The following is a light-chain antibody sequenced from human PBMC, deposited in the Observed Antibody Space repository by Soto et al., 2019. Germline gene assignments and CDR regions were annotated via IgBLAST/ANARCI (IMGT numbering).Light chain of an antibody. V-gene: IGLV2-8*01. J-gene: IGLJ1*01. CDR2: EVS. Sequence: QSALTQPPSASGSPGQSVAISCTGTSSDVGGYNYVSWYQQLPGKAPKLIIYEVSKRPSGVPDRFSGSKSGNTASLTVSGLQAEDEADYYRTSYTGSNHFVFGTGTKLTVL. CDR1: SSDVGGYNY. CDR3: TSYTGSNHFV.